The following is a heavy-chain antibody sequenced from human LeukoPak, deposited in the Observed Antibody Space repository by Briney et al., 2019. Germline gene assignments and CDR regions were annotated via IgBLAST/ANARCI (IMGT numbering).Heavy chain of an antibody. CDR1: GGSISSYY. Sequence: SETLSLTCTVSGGSISSYYWSWIRQPPGKGLEWIGYIYYSGSTNYNPSLKSRVTISVDTSKNQFPLKLSSVTAADTAVYYCAREEYSSSWAYFDYWGQGTLVTVSS. CDR2: IYYSGST. D-gene: IGHD6-13*01. V-gene: IGHV4-59*01. CDR3: AREEYSSSWAYFDY. J-gene: IGHJ4*02.